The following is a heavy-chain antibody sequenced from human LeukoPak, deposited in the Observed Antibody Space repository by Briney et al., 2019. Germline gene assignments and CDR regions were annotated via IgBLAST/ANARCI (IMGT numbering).Heavy chain of an antibody. CDR3: ARGVGSSWSSEFDY. V-gene: IGHV4-39*07. J-gene: IGHJ4*02. D-gene: IGHD6-13*01. Sequence: ASETLSLTCTVSGGSISSSSYYWGWIRQPPGKGLEWIGSIYYSGSTYYNPSLKSRVTISVDTSKNQFSLKLSSVTAADTAVYYCARGVGSSWSSEFDYWGQGSLVTVSS. CDR1: GGSISSSSYY. CDR2: IYYSGST.